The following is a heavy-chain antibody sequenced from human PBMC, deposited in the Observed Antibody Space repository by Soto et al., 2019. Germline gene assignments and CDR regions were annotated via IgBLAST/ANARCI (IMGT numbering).Heavy chain of an antibody. CDR2: ISAHNGNT. Sequence: QVHLVQSGAEVKKPGASVKVSCKASGYTFTSYGITWVRQAPGQGLEWMGWISAHNGNTDYAQKLQGRVIVTRDTSTSTGYMELRSLRSDDTAVYYGARGRYGDYWGQGALVTVSS. CDR3: ARGRYGDY. CDR1: GYTFTSYG. D-gene: IGHD1-1*01. V-gene: IGHV1-18*01. J-gene: IGHJ4*02.